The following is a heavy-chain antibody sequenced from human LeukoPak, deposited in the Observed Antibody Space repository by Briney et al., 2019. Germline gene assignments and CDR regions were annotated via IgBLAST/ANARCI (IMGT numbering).Heavy chain of an antibody. CDR1: GYTLTELS. J-gene: IGHJ4*02. CDR2: FDPEDGET. CDR3: ATATQWD. Sequence: ASVKVSCKVSGYTLTELSMHWVRQAPGKGLEWMGGFDPEDGETIYAQKFQGRVTITDDTSTDTAYMELTSMTSEDTAVHYRATATQWDWGQGTLVTVSS. D-gene: IGHD1-26*01. V-gene: IGHV1-24*01.